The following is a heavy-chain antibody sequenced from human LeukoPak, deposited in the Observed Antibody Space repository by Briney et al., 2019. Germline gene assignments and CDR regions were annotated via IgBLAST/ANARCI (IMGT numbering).Heavy chain of an antibody. D-gene: IGHD1-1*01. CDR1: AFTFSSHT. J-gene: IGHJ3*02. V-gene: IGHV3-21*01. Sequence: PGGSLRLSCAGSAFTFSSHTINWVRQAPGRGLECVSCIGFSTTYIHYADSVKGRFTVTRDNAKGSVSLQMNSLRAEDTAVYYCARDINSVAFDMWGQGAVVTVSS. CDR3: ARDINSVAFDM. CDR2: IGFSTTYI.